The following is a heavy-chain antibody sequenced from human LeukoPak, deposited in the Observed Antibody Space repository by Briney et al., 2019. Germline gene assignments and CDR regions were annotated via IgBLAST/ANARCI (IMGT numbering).Heavy chain of an antibody. J-gene: IGHJ4*02. CDR1: GYSFTSYW. Sequence: RGESLKISCKGSGYSFTSYWIGWVRQMPGKGLEWMGIIYPGDSDTRYSPSFQGQVTISADKSISTAYLQWSSLKASDTAMYYCARRTINYSSGWSPYFFDYWGQGTLVTVSS. CDR3: ARRTINYSSGWSPYFFDY. D-gene: IGHD6-19*01. V-gene: IGHV5-51*01. CDR2: IYPGDSDT.